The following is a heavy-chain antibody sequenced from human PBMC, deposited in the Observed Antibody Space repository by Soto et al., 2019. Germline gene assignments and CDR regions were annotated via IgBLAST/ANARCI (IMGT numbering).Heavy chain of an antibody. J-gene: IGHJ6*02. V-gene: IGHV3-73*01. D-gene: IGHD3-10*01. Sequence: XGSLRLSCAASELNFSGSAIHWVRQAPGKGLEWVGRIRSRANNYATSSGESVRGRFTFFRDDSKNMAFLQMNTLKTEDTAIYYCARGQQAAIGDYYYHGLDVWGQGTSVTVSS. CDR3: ARGQQAAIGDYYYHGLDV. CDR2: IRSRANNYAT. CDR1: ELNFSGSA.